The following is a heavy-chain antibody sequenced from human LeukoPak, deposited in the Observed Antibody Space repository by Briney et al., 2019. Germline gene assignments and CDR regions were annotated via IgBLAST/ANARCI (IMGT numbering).Heavy chain of an antibody. CDR2: MNPSGGST. V-gene: IGHV1-46*01. Sequence: ASVKVSCKASGYTFTSYYIHWVRQAPGQGLEWMGLMNPSGGSTNYAQKFQGRVTITADESTSTAYMELSSLRSEDTAVYYCARGQSWYSDYYYYYMDVWGKGTTVTISS. J-gene: IGHJ6*03. D-gene: IGHD6-13*01. CDR1: GYTFTSYY. CDR3: ARGQSWYSDYYYYYMDV.